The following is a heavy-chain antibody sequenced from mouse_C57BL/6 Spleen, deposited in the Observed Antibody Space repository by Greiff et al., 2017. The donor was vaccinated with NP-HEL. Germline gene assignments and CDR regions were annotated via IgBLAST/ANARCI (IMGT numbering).Heavy chain of an antibody. V-gene: IGHV1-9*01. CDR2: ILPGSGST. CDR1: GYTFTGYW. J-gene: IGHJ2*01. Sequence: VQLKESGAELMKPGASVKLSCKATGYTFTGYWIEWVKQRPGHGLEWIGEILPGSGSTHYTEKFKGKATFTADTSSNTAYMQLRSLTTEDSAIYYCARPGNGYFFDYWGQGTTLTVSS. D-gene: IGHD2-3*01. CDR3: ARPGNGYFFDY.